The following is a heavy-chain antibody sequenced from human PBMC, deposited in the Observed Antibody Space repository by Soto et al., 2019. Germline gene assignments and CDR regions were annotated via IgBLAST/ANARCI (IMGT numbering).Heavy chain of an antibody. CDR2: ISYDGTIQ. V-gene: IGHV3-30*18. CDR3: AKSQVRSSWYEGDS. CDR1: GFTFSSYG. J-gene: IGHJ4*02. D-gene: IGHD6-13*01. Sequence: QAHLVESGGGVVQPGRSLRLSCAASGFTFSSYGMHWFRQASGKGLEWLAVISYDGTIQYYPDCMKSRFTISRDNSKTTLFLPVSSRRPEDMAVYFGAKSQVRSSWYEGDSWGQGTLVTVSS.